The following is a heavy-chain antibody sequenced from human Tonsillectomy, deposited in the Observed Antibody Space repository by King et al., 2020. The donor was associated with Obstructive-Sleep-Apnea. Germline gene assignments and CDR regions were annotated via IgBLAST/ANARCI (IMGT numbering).Heavy chain of an antibody. CDR2: LIDSGAST. Sequence: EVQLVESGGGLVQPGGSLRLACAASRFTFSDSAMNWVRQAPGKGLEGFSGLIDSGASTFYADSVKGRFTISRDNSKNTLYLQMNSLRAEDTAVYYCARIGYGLGGALDYWGQGTLVTVSS. CDR3: ARIGYGLGGALDY. V-gene: IGHV3-23*04. D-gene: IGHD5-18*01. CDR1: RFTFSDSA. J-gene: IGHJ4*01.